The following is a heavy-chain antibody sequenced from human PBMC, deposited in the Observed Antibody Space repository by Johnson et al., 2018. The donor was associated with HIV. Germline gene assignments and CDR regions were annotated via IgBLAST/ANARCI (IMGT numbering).Heavy chain of an antibody. V-gene: IGHV3-7*01. Sequence: VQLVESGGGLVQPGGSLRLSCAASGFTFSTYWMSWVRQAPGKGLEWVGSIKQDGSESYYVDSVKGRFTISRDNSKNTVYLQMNNLRAEDTAVYNCARGVRGVIIDWGQGTMVAVSS. J-gene: IGHJ3*01. CDR1: GFTFSTYW. D-gene: IGHD3-10*01. CDR3: ARGVRGVIID. CDR2: IKQDGSES.